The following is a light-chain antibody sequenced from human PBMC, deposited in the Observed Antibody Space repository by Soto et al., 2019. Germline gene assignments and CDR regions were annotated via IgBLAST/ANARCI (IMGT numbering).Light chain of an antibody. CDR3: QQYESYPMT. Sequence: DSQMTQYPSTLSASVGDRVTITCRASQSISSWLARYQQKPGKAPKLLISKASTLQSGFPPRFSGSGSGTEFTLTISSLQPDDFATYYCQQYESYPMTFGGGTKVEIK. CDR2: KAS. V-gene: IGKV1-5*03. CDR1: QSISSW. J-gene: IGKJ4*01.